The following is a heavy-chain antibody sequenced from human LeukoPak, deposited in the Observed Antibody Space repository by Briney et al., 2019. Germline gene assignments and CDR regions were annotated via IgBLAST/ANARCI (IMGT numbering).Heavy chain of an antibody. CDR1: GFTFSSYE. CDR3: ARGVVAGRNYDSSGFDY. J-gene: IGHJ4*02. CDR2: ISSSGSTI. D-gene: IGHD3-22*01. V-gene: IGHV3-48*03. Sequence: QPGGSLRLSCAASGFTFSSYEMNWVRQAPGKGLEWVSYISSSGSTIYYADSVRGRFTISRDNAKNSLYLEMNSLRDEDTAVYYCARGVVAGRNYDSSGFDYWGQGTLVTVSS.